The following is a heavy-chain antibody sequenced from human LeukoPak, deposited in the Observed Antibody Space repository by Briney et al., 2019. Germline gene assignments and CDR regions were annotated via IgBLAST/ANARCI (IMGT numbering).Heavy chain of an antibody. Sequence: SETLPLTCTVSGGSISSYYWSWIRQPPGKGLEWIGYIYYSGSTNYNPSLKSRVTISVDTSKNQFSLKLSSVTAADTAVYYCARVDDKGYFQHWGQGTLVTVSS. CDR3: ARVDDKGYFQH. V-gene: IGHV4-59*01. CDR1: GGSISSYY. D-gene: IGHD3-22*01. CDR2: IYYSGST. J-gene: IGHJ1*01.